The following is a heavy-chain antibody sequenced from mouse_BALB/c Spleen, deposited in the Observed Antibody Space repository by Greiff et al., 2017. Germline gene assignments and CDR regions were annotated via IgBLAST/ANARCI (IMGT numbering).Heavy chain of an antibody. V-gene: IGHV5-15*02. CDR1: GFTFSDYG. CDR3: ARDGAGDYAMDY. Sequence: EVQGVESGGGLVQPGGSRKLSCAASGFTFSDYGMAWVRQAPGKGPEWVAFISNLAYSIYYADTVTGRFTISRENAKNTLYLEMSSLRSEDTAMYYCARDGAGDYAMDYWGQGTSVTVSS. CDR2: ISNLAYSI. J-gene: IGHJ4*01.